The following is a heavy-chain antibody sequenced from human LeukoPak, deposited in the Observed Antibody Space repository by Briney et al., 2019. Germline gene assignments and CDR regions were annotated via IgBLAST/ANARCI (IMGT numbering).Heavy chain of an antibody. D-gene: IGHD3-10*01. CDR1: GFTFSSYS. J-gene: IGHJ4*02. V-gene: IGHV3-21*01. Sequence: GGSLRLSCAASGFTFSSYSMNWVRQAPGKGLEWVSSISSSSSYIYYADSVKGRFTISRDNAKNSLYLQMNSLRAEDTAVYYCARGGLLWFEELLPIDYWGQGTLVTVSS. CDR3: ARGGLLWFEELLPIDY. CDR2: ISSSSSYI.